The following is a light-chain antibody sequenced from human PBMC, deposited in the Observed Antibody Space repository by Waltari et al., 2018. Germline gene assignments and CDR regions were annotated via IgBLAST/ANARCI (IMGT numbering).Light chain of an antibody. CDR1: QSVSSSY. J-gene: IGKJ1*01. V-gene: IGKV3-20*01. CDR3: QQYVSSLWT. Sequence: ESVLTQSPGSLSLSPGERATLSCRASQSVSSSYLAWYQQRLGQAPRVLIYGASNRATGIPDRFSGSGSGTDFTLTISRLEPEDFAVYYCQQYVSSLWTFGQGTKVEIK. CDR2: GAS.